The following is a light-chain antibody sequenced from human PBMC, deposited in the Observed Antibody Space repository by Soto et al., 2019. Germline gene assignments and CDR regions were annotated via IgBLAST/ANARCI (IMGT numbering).Light chain of an antibody. Sequence: QSALTQPPSASGSPGQSVTISCTGTSSDVGLYDYVSWYQQHPGKVPKLRSYEVTQRPSGVADRCAGSKSGNTASLTVSALQAEDAADYYCSSYGGNSNYVFGTGTKVTVL. CDR1: SSDVGLYDY. CDR3: SSYGGNSNYV. J-gene: IGLJ1*01. CDR2: EVT. V-gene: IGLV2-8*01.